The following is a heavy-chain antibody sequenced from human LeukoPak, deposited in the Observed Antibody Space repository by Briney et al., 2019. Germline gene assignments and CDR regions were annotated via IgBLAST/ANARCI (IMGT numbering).Heavy chain of an antibody. CDR3: ARGLTRIVQNAFDI. V-gene: IGHV4-31*03. J-gene: IGHJ3*02. D-gene: IGHD3-22*01. CDR1: GGSFSSGGYY. Sequence: SQTLSLTCSVSGGSFSSGGYYWSWIRQSPGKGLEWIGYLHYSGSTYYNPSLRSRLTFSVDTSNNQFSLDLSSVTAADTAVYYCARGLTRIVQNAFDIWGQGTMVTVSS. CDR2: LHYSGST.